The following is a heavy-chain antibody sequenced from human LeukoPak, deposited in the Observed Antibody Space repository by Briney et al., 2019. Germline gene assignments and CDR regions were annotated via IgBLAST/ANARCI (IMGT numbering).Heavy chain of an antibody. CDR2: INHSGST. CDR3: ARGGGYCSGGSCYPFDY. Sequence: SETLSLTCAVYGGSFSGYYWNWIRQPPGKGLEWIGEINHSGSTNYNPSLKSRVTISVDTSKNQLSLKLSSVTAADTAVYYCARGGGYCSGGSCYPFDYWGQGTLVTVSS. V-gene: IGHV4-34*01. J-gene: IGHJ4*02. D-gene: IGHD2-15*01. CDR1: GGSFSGYY.